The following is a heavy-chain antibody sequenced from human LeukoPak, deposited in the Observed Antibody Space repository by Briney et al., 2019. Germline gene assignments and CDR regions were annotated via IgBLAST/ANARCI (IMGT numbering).Heavy chain of an antibody. Sequence: PGRSLRLSCAASGFTFSSYAMHWVRQAPGKGLEWVAVISYDGSNKYYADSVKGRFTISRDNSKNTLYLQMNSLRAEDTAVYYCARDQLRFLVDHHSWGIWGQGTMVTVSS. D-gene: IGHD3-3*01. CDR1: GFTFSSYA. V-gene: IGHV3-30-3*01. CDR2: ISYDGSNK. J-gene: IGHJ3*02. CDR3: ARDQLRFLVDHHSWGI.